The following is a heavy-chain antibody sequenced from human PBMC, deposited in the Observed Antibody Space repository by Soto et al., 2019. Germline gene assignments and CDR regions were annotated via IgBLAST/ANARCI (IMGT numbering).Heavy chain of an antibody. J-gene: IGHJ6*02. CDR1: GYSFASYL. Sequence: GESLKISCQGSGYSFASYLIGWVREMPGKDLEGMGIIYPGDSDTRYSPSFQGQVTISADKSLRTAYLQWTSLKASDTALYYCARTRSFTLGFYYDGMDVWGQGTTVTVSS. V-gene: IGHV5-51*01. D-gene: IGHD6-6*01. CDR2: IYPGDSDT. CDR3: ARTRSFTLGFYYDGMDV.